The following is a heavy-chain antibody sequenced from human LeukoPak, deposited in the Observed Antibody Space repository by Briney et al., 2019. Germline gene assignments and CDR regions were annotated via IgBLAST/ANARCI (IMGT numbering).Heavy chain of an antibody. J-gene: IGHJ4*02. CDR3: AKDTPVSGTSRKFDY. CDR1: GFTFTSNA. CDR2: ISGSGGST. Sequence: GGSLRLSCAPSGFTFTSNAMSGVRQAPGKGLEWVSAISGSGGSTCYAESVKGRFTTSRDNSKNTLSLQMNSLRAEDTAVYYCAKDTPVSGTSRKFDYWGQGTLVTVSS. D-gene: IGHD6-19*01. V-gene: IGHV3-23*01.